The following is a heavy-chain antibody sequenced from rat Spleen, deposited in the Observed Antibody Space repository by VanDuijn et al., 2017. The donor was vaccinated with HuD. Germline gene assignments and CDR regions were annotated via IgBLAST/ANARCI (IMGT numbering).Heavy chain of an antibody. CDR1: GFTFSTAW. CDR3: TSQYGYNYGVMDA. CDR2: IKAKSNNYAT. V-gene: IGHV6-6*01. J-gene: IGHJ4*01. D-gene: IGHD1-5*01. Sequence: EVQVLESGGGLVQPGNSLKLSCATSGFTFSTAWMYWYRQFPEKRLEWVARIKAKSNNYATHYTESVKGRFTISRDDSKSSIYLQMNNLKEEDTAIYYCTSQYGYNYGVMDAWGQGVSVTVSS.